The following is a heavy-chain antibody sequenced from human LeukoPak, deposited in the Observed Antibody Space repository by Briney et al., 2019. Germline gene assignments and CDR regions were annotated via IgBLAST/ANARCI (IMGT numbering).Heavy chain of an antibody. CDR2: IIPILRSA. CDR3: ARARTSIRFTDSFDI. D-gene: IGHD2-21*01. Sequence: ASVKVSCKTSGVTFSNNSITWVRQAPGQGLEWLGGIIPILRSASYAQKFRGRLRMTSDESTTTAYMELSSLSSDNTAMYFCARARTSIRFTDSFDIWSQGTLVTVSS. V-gene: IGHV1-69*13. CDR1: GVTFSNNS. J-gene: IGHJ3*02.